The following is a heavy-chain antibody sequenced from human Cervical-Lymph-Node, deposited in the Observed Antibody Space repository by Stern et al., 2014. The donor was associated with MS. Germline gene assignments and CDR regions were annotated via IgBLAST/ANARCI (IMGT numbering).Heavy chain of an antibody. Sequence: VQLVESGGGLVQPGGSLRLSCAPSGFTVSSNYMSWVRQAPGKGLEWVSFLFSGGSTYYADSVKGRFTISRDSSKNTLYLQMNSLRVEDTAVYYCARSWEPPTLDYWGQGTLVTVSS. CDR1: GFTVSSNY. D-gene: IGHD1-26*01. CDR2: LFSGGST. CDR3: ARSWEPPTLDY. V-gene: IGHV3-66*02. J-gene: IGHJ4*02.